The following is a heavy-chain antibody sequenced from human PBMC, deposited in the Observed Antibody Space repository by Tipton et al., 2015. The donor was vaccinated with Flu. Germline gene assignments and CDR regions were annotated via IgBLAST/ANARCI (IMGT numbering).Heavy chain of an antibody. CDR2: ISGSGSFI. D-gene: IGHD5-12*01. CDR1: GFIFSDSY. V-gene: IGHV3-11*01. CDR3: ARDPVVTIGVPDC. Sequence: QLVQSGGGVVQPGRSLRLSCAASGFIFSDSYMSWIRQAPGKGLEWVSYISGSGSFIYYADSVKGRFTISRDNAKNSLYLQMDSLKAEDTAVYYCARDPVVTIGVPDCWGRGTLVTVSS. J-gene: IGHJ4*02.